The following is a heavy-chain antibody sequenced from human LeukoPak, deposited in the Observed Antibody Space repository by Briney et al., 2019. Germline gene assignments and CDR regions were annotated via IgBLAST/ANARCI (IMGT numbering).Heavy chain of an antibody. J-gene: IGHJ4*02. CDR1: GYSFTGYY. Sequence: GASAKVSCKASGYSFTGYYMHWVRQAPGQGLEWMGWINPNSGGTNYAQKFQGRVTMTGDTSISTAYMELSRLRSDDTAVYYCAREAAAAGRNFDYWGQGTLVTVSS. CDR3: AREAAAAGRNFDY. CDR2: INPNSGGT. D-gene: IGHD6-13*01. V-gene: IGHV1-2*02.